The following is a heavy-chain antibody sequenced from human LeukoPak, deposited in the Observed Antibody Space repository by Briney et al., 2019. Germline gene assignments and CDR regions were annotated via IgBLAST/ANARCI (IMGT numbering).Heavy chain of an antibody. V-gene: IGHV1-46*01. CDR2: INPSGGST. J-gene: IGHJ4*02. Sequence: ASVTVSCKASGYTFTSYYMHWVRQAPGQGLEWMGIINPSGGSTSYAQKFQGRVTMTRDTSTSTVYMELSSLRSEDTAVYYCARDPAIVVVPAAPRRHFDYWGQGTLVTVSS. CDR1: GYTFTSYY. D-gene: IGHD2-2*01. CDR3: ARDPAIVVVPAAPRRHFDY.